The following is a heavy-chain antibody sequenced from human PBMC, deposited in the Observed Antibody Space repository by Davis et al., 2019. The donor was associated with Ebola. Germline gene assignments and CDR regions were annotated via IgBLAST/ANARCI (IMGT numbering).Heavy chain of an antibody. J-gene: IGHJ6*04. V-gene: IGHV3-33*01. CDR3: ASLSWWGIAARYDYYYYGMDV. CDR2: IWYDGSNK. D-gene: IGHD6-6*01. Sequence: PGGSLRLSCAASGFTFSNYGMHWVRQAPGKGLEWVAVIWYDGSNKYYADSVKGRFTISRDNSKNTLYLQMNSLRAEDTAVYYCASLSWWGIAARYDYYYYGMDVWGKGTTVTVSS. CDR1: GFTFSNYG.